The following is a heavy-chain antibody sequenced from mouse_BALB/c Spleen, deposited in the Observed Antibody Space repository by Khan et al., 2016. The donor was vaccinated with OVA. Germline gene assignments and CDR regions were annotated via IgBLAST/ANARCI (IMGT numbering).Heavy chain of an antibody. J-gene: IGHJ3*01. CDR2: VNPNNGDT. V-gene: IGHV1-26*01. D-gene: IGHD2-12*01. CDR3: ARGYEFFPY. CDR1: GYSFTVYY. Sequence: EVQGVESGPDLVKPGASVKISCKASGYSFTVYYMTWVKQSHGKSPEWIGRVNPNNGDTNYNQNFKGKAILTVDQSSNTAYMELLSLTSEYSAVFYCARGYEFFPYWGQGTLVTVSA.